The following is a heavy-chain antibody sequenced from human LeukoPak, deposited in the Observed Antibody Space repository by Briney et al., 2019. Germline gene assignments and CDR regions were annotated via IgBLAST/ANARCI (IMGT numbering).Heavy chain of an antibody. D-gene: IGHD3-10*01. J-gene: IGHJ4*02. CDR3: ARDLGIRGLFGY. CDR1: GGSISSGGYY. Sequence: PSQTLSLTCTVSGGSISSGGYYWSWIRQHPGKGLEWIGDIYYSGSTYYSPSLKSRVTISVDTSQNQFSLRLSSLTAADTAVYYCARDLGIRGLFGYWGQGTLVTVSS. V-gene: IGHV4-31*03. CDR2: IYYSGST.